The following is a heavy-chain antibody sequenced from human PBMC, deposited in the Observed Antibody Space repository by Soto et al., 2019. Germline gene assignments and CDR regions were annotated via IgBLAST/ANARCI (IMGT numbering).Heavy chain of an antibody. CDR2: ISYDGSNK. Sequence: HPGGSLRLSCAASGFTFSSYGMHWVRQAPGKGLEWVAVISYDGSNKYYADSVKGRFTISRDNSKNTLYLQMNSLRAEDTAVYYCAKNNFLSVVPAAPKIYYYYYGMDVWGQGTTVTVSS. J-gene: IGHJ6*02. V-gene: IGHV3-30*18. CDR3: AKNNFLSVVPAAPKIYYYYYGMDV. D-gene: IGHD2-2*01. CDR1: GFTFSSYG.